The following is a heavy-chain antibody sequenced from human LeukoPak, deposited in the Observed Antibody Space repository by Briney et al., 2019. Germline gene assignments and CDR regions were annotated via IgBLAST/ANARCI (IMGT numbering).Heavy chain of an antibody. Sequence: GASVKVSCKASGGTFSSYAISWVRQAPGQGLEWMGGIIPIFGTANYAQKFQGRVTITTDESTSTAYMELSRLRSEDTAVYYCARDQGAYSFDYWGQGTLVTVSS. CDR3: ARDQGAYSFDY. V-gene: IGHV1-69*05. J-gene: IGHJ4*02. CDR2: IIPIFGTA. CDR1: GGTFSSYA. D-gene: IGHD1-26*01.